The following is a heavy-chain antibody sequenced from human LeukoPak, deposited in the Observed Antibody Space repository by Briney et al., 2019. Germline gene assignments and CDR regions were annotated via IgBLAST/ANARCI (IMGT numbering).Heavy chain of an antibody. CDR1: GFTFSSYA. CDR3: ARGGIVGATYNWFDP. Sequence: GGSLRLSCAASGFTFSSYAMHWVRQAPGKGLEWVAVISYDGSNKYYADSVKGRFTISRDNSKNTLYLQMNSLRAEDTAVYYCARGGIVGATYNWFDPWGQGTLVTVSS. CDR2: ISYDGSNK. V-gene: IGHV3-30-3*01. J-gene: IGHJ5*02. D-gene: IGHD1-26*01.